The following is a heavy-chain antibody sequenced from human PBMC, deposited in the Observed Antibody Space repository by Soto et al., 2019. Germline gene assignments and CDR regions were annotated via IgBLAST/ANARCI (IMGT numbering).Heavy chain of an antibody. V-gene: IGHV1-3*01. CDR2: INAGNGNT. D-gene: IGHD5-18*01. J-gene: IGHJ4*02. CDR3: ARVHILGYSYGFALDY. CDR1: GYTFTSYA. Sequence: ASVKVSCKASGYTFTSYAMHWVRQAPGQRLEWMGWINAGNGNTKYSQKFQGRVTITRDTSASTAYMELSSLRSEDTAVYYCARVHILGYSYGFALDYWGQGTLVTVSS.